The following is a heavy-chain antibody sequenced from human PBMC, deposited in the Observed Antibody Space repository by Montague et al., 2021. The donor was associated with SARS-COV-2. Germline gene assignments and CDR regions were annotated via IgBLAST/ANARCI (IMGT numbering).Heavy chain of an antibody. Sequence: TLSLTCAVYGGSFSGYYWSWIRQHPGKGLEWIGYIYYSGSTYYNPSLKSRVTISVDTSKNQFSLKLSSVTAADTAVYYCARVKSGVVTAMRYFDLWGRGTLVTVSS. CDR3: ARVKSGVVTAMRYFDL. D-gene: IGHD2-21*02. J-gene: IGHJ2*01. CDR1: GGSFSGYY. CDR2: IYYSGST. V-gene: IGHV4-31*11.